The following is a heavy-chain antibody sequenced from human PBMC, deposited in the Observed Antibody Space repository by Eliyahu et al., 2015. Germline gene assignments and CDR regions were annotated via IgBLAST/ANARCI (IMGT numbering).Heavy chain of an antibody. CDR1: GGTXSSYA. CDR2: IIPIFGTA. CDR3: AGSGYSYGYSIDYYYYGMDV. D-gene: IGHD5-18*01. Sequence: EVKKPGXSVKVSCKASGGTXSSYAISWVRQAPGQGLEWMGGIIPIFGTANYAQKFQXRVTITADESTSTAYMELSSLRSEXTAVYYCAGSGYSYGYSIDYYYYGMDVWGQGTTVTVSS. V-gene: IGHV1-69*01. J-gene: IGHJ6*02.